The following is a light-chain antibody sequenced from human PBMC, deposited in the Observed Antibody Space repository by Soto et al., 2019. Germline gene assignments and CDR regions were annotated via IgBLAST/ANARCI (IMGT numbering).Light chain of an antibody. Sequence: ETVLTQSAGTRSLSPGERATLSCRASQSVSSSYLAWYQQKPGQAPRLLIYGASSRATGIPDRFSGSESGTDFTLTISRLEPEDFAVYYCQQYGSSPLTFGGGTKVDIK. CDR3: QQYGSSPLT. CDR1: QSVSSSY. J-gene: IGKJ4*01. CDR2: GAS. V-gene: IGKV3-20*01.